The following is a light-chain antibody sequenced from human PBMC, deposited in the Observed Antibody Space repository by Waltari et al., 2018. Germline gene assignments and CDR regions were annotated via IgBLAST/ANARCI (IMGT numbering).Light chain of an antibody. CDR1: QSVSST. CDR2: DAS. CDR3: RTYGTLPAT. J-gene: IGKJ1*01. V-gene: IGKV3-20*01. Sequence: DIVFTQSPRILAFSSGERANLSCRASQSVSSTLPWYQQKPGQAPMLHISDASSRATGIPDRSSASGSGTDFSLTFSRLEPENFAVYDCRTYGTLPATFGQGTKVEIK.